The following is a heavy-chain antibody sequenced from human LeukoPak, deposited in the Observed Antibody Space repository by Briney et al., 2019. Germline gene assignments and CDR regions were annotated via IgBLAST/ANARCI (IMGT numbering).Heavy chain of an antibody. Sequence: EGSLRLSCAASGFTFSSYWMHWVRQAPGKGLLRVSRINSDGSSTSYADSVKGRFTIYRDNAKNTLYLQMNSLRAEDTAVYYCERVGYSYGWDDAFDIWGQGTMVTVS. D-gene: IGHD5-18*01. CDR3: ERVGYSYGWDDAFDI. CDR2: INSDGSST. J-gene: IGHJ3*02. CDR1: GFTFSSYW. V-gene: IGHV3-74*01.